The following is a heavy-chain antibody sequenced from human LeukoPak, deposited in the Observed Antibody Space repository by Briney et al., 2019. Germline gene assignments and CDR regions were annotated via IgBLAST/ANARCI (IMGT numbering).Heavy chain of an antibody. CDR3: ARADPSLLLRFGEPGEN. CDR1: GGSISSYY. J-gene: IGHJ4*02. CDR2: IYYSGST. Sequence: PSETLSLTCTVSGGSISSYYWSWIRQPPGKGLEWIGYIYYSGSTDYNPSLKSRVTISLDTSNNQFSLKLSSVTAADTAVYYCARADPSLLLRFGEPGENRVQGTLVTVSS. D-gene: IGHD3-10*01. V-gene: IGHV4-59*01.